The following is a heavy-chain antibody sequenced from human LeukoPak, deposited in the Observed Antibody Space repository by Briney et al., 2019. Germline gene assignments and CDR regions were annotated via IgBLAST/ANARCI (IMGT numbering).Heavy chain of an antibody. V-gene: IGHV4-38-2*01. CDR2: IYHSGST. D-gene: IGHD5-18*01. J-gene: IGHJ4*02. Sequence: SETLSLTCAVSGYSISSGYYWGWIRQPPGKGLEWIGSIYHSGSTYYNPSLMSRVTISVDTSKNQFSLKLSSVTAADTAVYYCARSGYSYGKRPFPVDYWGQGTLVTVSS. CDR1: GYSISSGYY. CDR3: ARSGYSYGKRPFPVDY.